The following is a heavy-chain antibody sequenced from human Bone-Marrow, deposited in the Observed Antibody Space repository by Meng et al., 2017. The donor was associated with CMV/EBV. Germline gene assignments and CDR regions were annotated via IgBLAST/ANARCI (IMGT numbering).Heavy chain of an antibody. CDR3: ARDRGDCSSTSCYPEYFQH. D-gene: IGHD2-2*01. V-gene: IGHV4-39*07. Sequence: GSLRLSCTVSGGSISSSSYYWGWIRQPPGKGLEWIGSIYYSGSTYYNPSLKSRVTISVDTSKNQFSLKLSSVTAADTAVYYCARDRGDCSSTSCYPEYFQHWGQGTLVTVSS. CDR2: IYYSGST. J-gene: IGHJ1*01. CDR1: GGSISSSSYY.